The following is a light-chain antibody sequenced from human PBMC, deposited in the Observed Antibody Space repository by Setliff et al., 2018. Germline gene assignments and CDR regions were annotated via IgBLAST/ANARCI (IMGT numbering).Light chain of an antibody. CDR3: SSYKSDSTYV. CDR2: DVS. V-gene: IGLV2-14*01. Sequence: QSALTQPASATGSPGQSITISCTGTSSDVGGYNSVAWYQQHPGKAPKVLIHDVSKRPSGVSNRFSGSKSGNTASLTISGLQVEDEADYYCSSYKSDSTYVFGTGTRSPS. CDR1: SSDVGGYNS. J-gene: IGLJ1*01.